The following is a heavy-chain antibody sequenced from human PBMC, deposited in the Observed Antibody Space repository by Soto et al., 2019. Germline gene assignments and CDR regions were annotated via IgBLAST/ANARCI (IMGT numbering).Heavy chain of an antibody. CDR1: GFTFSSYS. Sequence: GGSLRLSCAASGFTFSSYSMNWVRQAPGKGLEWVSSISSSSSYTYYADSVKGRFTISRDNAKNSLYLQMNSLRAEDTAVYYCARDQEGDPTYSSSSFTFDYWGQGTLVTVSS. J-gene: IGHJ4*02. V-gene: IGHV3-21*01. D-gene: IGHD6-6*01. CDR3: ARDQEGDPTYSSSSFTFDY. CDR2: ISSSSSYT.